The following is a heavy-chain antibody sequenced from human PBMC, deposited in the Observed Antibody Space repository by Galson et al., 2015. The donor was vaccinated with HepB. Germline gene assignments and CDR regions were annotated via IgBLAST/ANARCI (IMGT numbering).Heavy chain of an antibody. CDR3: ARGRAAHYFDY. D-gene: IGHD3-10*01. CDR2: IWYDGSNK. V-gene: IGHV3-33*01. J-gene: IGHJ4*02. Sequence: SLRLSCAASGFTFSSYGMHWVRQAPGKGLEWVAVIWYDGSNKYYADSVKGRFTISRDNSKNTLYLQMNSLRAEDTAVYYCARGRAAHYFDYWGQGTLVTVSS. CDR1: GFTFSSYG.